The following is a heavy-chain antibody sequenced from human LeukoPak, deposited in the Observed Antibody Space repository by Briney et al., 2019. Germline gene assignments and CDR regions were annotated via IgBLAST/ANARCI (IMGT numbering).Heavy chain of an antibody. J-gene: IGHJ4*02. CDR2: IYYSGST. Sequence: KASETLSLTCTVSGGSNSSYYWSWIRQPPGKGLEWIGYIYYSGSTNYNPSLKSRVTISVDTSKNQFSLKLSSVTAADTAVYYCAGPTTSIDYWGQGTLVTVSS. D-gene: IGHD4-17*01. CDR1: GGSNSSYY. V-gene: IGHV4-59*01. CDR3: AGPTTSIDY.